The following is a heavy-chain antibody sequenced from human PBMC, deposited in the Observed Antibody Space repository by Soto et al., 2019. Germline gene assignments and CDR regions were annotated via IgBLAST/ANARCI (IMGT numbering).Heavy chain of an antibody. Sequence: EPLSLTCTVSGGSINSYFWSWIRQSPGKGLEWIGHIYYSGSTSYSPSLKSRVSISVDTSKNQFSLEVHSVTAADTAVYYCARAGTNMVQFDYWGQGTLVTVSS. D-gene: IGHD3-10*01. V-gene: IGHV4-59*01. CDR2: IYYSGST. J-gene: IGHJ4*02. CDR1: GGSINSYF. CDR3: ARAGTNMVQFDY.